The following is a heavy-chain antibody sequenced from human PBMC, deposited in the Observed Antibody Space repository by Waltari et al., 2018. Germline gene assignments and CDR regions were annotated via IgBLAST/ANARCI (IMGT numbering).Heavy chain of an antibody. J-gene: IGHJ4*02. CDR3: AKGPDGLTDLFDY. D-gene: IGHD5-12*01. Sequence: QVQLVESGGGVVQPGGSLRLSCAASGFTFSSYGMHWVRQAPGKGLEWVAVIRYDGSNKYYADSVKGLFTISRDNSKNTLYLQMNSLRAEDTAVYYCAKGPDGLTDLFDYWGQGTLVTVSS. CDR2: IRYDGSNK. V-gene: IGHV3-30*02. CDR1: GFTFSSYG.